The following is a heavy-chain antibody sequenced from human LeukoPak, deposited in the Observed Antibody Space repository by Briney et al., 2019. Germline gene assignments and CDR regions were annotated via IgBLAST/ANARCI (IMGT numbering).Heavy chain of an antibody. D-gene: IGHD1-26*01. CDR1: GNTFTGYY. V-gene: IGHV1-2*02. CDR3: ARGIVGTATN. CDR2: INPNSGGT. Sequence: ASVKVSCKASGNTFTGYYMHWVRQAPGQGLEWMGWINPNSGGTNYAQKFQGRVTMTRGTSISTAYMELSRLKSDDTAVYYCARGIVGTATNWGQGTLVTVSS. J-gene: IGHJ4*02.